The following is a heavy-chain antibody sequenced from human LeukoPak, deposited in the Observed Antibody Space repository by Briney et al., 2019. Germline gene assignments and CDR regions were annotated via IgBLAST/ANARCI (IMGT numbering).Heavy chain of an antibody. CDR3: AIVLRERPMPPHGDN. CDR1: GGTFSSYA. V-gene: IGHV1-69*01. Sequence: GASVKVSCKASGGTFSSYAISWVRQAPGQGLKWMGGIIPLFRTSNHAQKFQGRVTLTADESTTTAYMELSSLTSEDTAVYYCAIVLRERPMPPHGDNWGQGTLVIVSS. D-gene: IGHD2-2*01. J-gene: IGHJ4*02. CDR2: IIPLFRTS.